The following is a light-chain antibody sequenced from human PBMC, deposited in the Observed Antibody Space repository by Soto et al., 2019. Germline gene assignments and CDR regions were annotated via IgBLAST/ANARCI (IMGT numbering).Light chain of an antibody. J-gene: IGKJ1*01. V-gene: IGKV3-15*01. Sequence: EIVMTQSPATLSVSPGERATLSCRASQSVNSNLAWYQQRPGQAPRLLIHGASTRAPGIPAGFSGRGSGTEFTLSFSSLKSEDFAVYYCQPYYVWPWTFGQRTRVQIK. CDR3: QPYYVWPWT. CDR1: QSVNSN. CDR2: GAS.